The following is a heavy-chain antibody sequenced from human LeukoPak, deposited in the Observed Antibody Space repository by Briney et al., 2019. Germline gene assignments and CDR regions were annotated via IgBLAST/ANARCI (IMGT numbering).Heavy chain of an antibody. CDR3: AHTYSSGWHYFDY. J-gene: IGHJ4*02. V-gene: IGHV1-69*13. CDR1: GYTFTTYP. Sequence: ASVKVSCKASGYTFTTYPINWVRQAPGQGLEWMGGIIPIFGAANYAQKFQGRVTITADESTGTAYMELSSLRSEDTAVYYCAHTYSSGWHYFDYWGQGTLVTVSS. CDR2: IIPIFGAA. D-gene: IGHD6-19*01.